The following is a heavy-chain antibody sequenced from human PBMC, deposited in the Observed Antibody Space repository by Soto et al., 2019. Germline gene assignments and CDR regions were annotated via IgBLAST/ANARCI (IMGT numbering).Heavy chain of an antibody. CDR3: VRDGLDSYGTDRLDFHS. J-gene: IGHJ4*02. V-gene: IGHV3-21*06. D-gene: IGHD3-10*01. Sequence: EVQLVESGGGLVKPGGSLRLSCAASGFNFITYSMSWVRQAPGKGLEWVASISSSAIYIDYALSVKGRFNISRSNAKNSRFLQMNSLRAEDTATYYCVRDGLDSYGTDRLDFHSWGQGPLVTVSS. CDR2: ISSSAIYI. CDR1: GFNFITYS.